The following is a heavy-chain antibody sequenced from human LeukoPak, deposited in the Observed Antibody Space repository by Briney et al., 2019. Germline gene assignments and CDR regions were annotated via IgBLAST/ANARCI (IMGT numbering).Heavy chain of an antibody. CDR1: GFTFSSYA. J-gene: IGHJ3*02. V-gene: IGHV3-23*01. D-gene: IGHD3-22*01. CDR3: ATDLLYDRSVPNAFDI. Sequence: GGSLRLSCAASGFTFSSYAMSWVRQAPGKGLEWVSAISGSGGSTYYADSVKGRFTISRDNSKNTLYLQMNSLRAEDTAVYYCATDLLYDRSVPNAFDIWGQGTMVTVSS. CDR2: ISGSGGST.